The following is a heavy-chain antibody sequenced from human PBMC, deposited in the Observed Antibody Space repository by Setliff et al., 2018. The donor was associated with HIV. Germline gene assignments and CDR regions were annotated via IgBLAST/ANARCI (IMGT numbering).Heavy chain of an antibody. J-gene: IGHJ3*01. D-gene: IGHD3-10*01. CDR3: ARQSYYVTGSFYTDVFDL. Sequence: PSETLSLTCTLYGASFSGYFWSWIRQPPGKGLEWIGEINHAGSTNFNPSLKGRVTISVDMSKRQFSLHLTPVTAADTAVYYCARQSYYVTGSFYTDVFDLWGQGTVVTVSS. CDR1: GASFSGYF. V-gene: IGHV4-34*01. CDR2: INHAGST.